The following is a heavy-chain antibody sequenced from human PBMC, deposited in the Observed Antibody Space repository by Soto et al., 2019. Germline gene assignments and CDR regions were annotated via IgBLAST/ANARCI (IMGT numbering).Heavy chain of an antibody. V-gene: IGHV3-30*18. J-gene: IGHJ4*02. CDR3: AKEGYSSASYFDY. CDR2: ISYDGSNK. Sequence: GWSLRLSCAASGFTFSSYGMHWVRQAPGKGLEWVAVISYDGSNKYYADSVKGRFTISRDNSKNTLYLQMNSLRAEDTAVYYCAKEGYSSASYFDYWGQGTLVTVSS. D-gene: IGHD6-25*01. CDR1: GFTFSSYG.